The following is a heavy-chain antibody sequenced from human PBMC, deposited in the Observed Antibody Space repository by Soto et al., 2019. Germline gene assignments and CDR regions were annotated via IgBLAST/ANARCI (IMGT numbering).Heavy chain of an antibody. V-gene: IGHV4-30-2*01. J-gene: IGHJ4*02. CDR2: MYHSGST. D-gene: IGHD3-3*01. CDR1: GGSISSGGYS. CDR3: LRFLPPLDADALTSYTDAFDY. Sequence: SETLSLTCTVSGGSISSGGYSWSWIRQPPGKGLEWIGYMYHSGSTYYNPSLKSRVTISIDRSKNQFSLKLSSVTAADTALFYCLRFLPPLDADALTSYTDAFDYWGQGTLFAVSS.